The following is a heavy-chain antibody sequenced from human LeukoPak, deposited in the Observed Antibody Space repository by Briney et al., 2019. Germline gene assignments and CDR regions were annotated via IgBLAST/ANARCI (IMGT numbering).Heavy chain of an antibody. CDR3: ARLDYYGSSGYYFGAFDI. Sequence: SVKVSCKASGGTFSSYAISWVRQAPGQGLEWMGGIIPIFGTANYAQKFQGRVTITADESTSTAYMELSSLRSEDTAVYYCARLDYYGSSGYYFGAFDIWGQGTMVTVSS. D-gene: IGHD3-22*01. CDR1: GGTFSSYA. V-gene: IGHV1-69*13. J-gene: IGHJ3*02. CDR2: IIPIFGTA.